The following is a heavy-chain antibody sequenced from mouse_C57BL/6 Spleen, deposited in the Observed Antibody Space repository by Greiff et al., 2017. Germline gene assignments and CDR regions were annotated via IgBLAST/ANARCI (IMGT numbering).Heavy chain of an antibody. CDR1: GFNIKNTY. Sequence: VQLKESVAELVRPGASVKLSCTASGFNIKNTYMHWVKQRPEQGLEWIGRIDPANGNTKYAPKFPGKATITADTSSNTAYLQLSSLTSEDTAIYYCAATVVATEYFDYWGQGTTLTVSS. CDR3: AATVVATEYFDY. J-gene: IGHJ2*01. CDR2: IDPANGNT. V-gene: IGHV14-3*01. D-gene: IGHD1-1*01.